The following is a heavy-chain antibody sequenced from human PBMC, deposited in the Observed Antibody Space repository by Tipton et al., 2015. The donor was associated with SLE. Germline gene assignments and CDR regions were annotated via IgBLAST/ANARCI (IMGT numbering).Heavy chain of an antibody. CDR3: ARGPRVVALGY. V-gene: IGHV4-59*11. D-gene: IGHD2-15*01. J-gene: IGHJ4*02. CDR2: IYYSGST. CDR1: GGSISSHY. Sequence: PGLVKPSETLSLTCTVSGGSISSHYWSWIRQPPGKGLEWIGYIYYSGSTNYNPSLKSRVTISVDTSKNQFSLKLSSVTAADTAVYYCARGPRVVALGYWGQGTLVTVSS.